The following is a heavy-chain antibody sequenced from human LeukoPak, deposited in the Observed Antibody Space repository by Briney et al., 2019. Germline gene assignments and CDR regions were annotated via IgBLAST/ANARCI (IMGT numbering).Heavy chain of an antibody. CDR3: ARAGYSSSPYFGY. D-gene: IGHD6-13*01. J-gene: IGHJ4*02. V-gene: IGHV4-59*12. CDR2: MFHTGTS. CDR1: DASITKNY. Sequence: SETLSLTCSVSDASITKNYWTWIRQRPGKGLEWIASMFHTGTSDYNPSLKSRVSLSIDASKKQFSLQLRSVTAADTAVYYCARAGYSSSPYFGYWGQGTLVTVSS.